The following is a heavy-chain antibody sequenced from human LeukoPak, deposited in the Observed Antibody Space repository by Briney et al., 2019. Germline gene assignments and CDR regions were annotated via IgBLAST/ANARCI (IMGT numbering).Heavy chain of an antibody. CDR3: ARVVCSSGFHAFDI. J-gene: IGHJ3*02. CDR1: GGTFSSYA. V-gene: IGHV1-69*05. D-gene: IGHD6-19*01. CDR2: IIPIFGTA. Sequence: GASVKVSCKASGGTFSSYAISWVRQAPGQGLEWMGGIIPIFGTANYAQKFQGRVTITTDESTSTAYMELSSLRSEDTAVYYCARVVCSSGFHAFDIWGQGTMVTVSS.